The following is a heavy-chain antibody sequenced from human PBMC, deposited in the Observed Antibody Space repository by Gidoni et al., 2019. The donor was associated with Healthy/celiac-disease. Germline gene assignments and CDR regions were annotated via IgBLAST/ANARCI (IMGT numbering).Heavy chain of an antibody. J-gene: IGHJ6*03. CDR2: IYYSGST. V-gene: IGHV4-59*01. D-gene: IGHD6-19*01. CDR3: ARARSSSGWFGAYYYMDV. Sequence: QVQLQESGPGLVKPSETLSLTCTVSGGSISSYYWSWIRQPPGKGLEWIGYIYYSGSTNYNPSLKSRVTISVDTSKNQFSLKLSSVTAADTAVYYCARARSSSGWFGAYYYMDVWGKGTTVTVSS. CDR1: GGSISSYY.